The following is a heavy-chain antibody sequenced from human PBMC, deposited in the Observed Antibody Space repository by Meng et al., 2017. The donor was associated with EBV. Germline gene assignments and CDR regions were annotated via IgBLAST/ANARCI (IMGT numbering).Heavy chain of an antibody. CDR2: IKSKTDGGTT. CDR3: TTDEGAIQEDY. CDR1: GFTFSNAW. J-gene: IGHJ4*02. D-gene: IGHD1-26*01. V-gene: IGHV3-15*01. Sequence: PVGDVGGGVVKTVVSLSLYCAASGFTFSNAWMSWVRHAPGKGLEWVGRIKSKTDGGTTDYAAPVKGRFTISRDDSKNTLYLQMNSLKTEDTAVYYCTTDEGAIQEDYWGQGTLVTVSS.